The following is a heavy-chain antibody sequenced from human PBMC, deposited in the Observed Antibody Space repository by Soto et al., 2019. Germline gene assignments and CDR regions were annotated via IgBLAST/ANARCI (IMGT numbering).Heavy chain of an antibody. CDR1: GGSISSGDYY. D-gene: IGHD6-13*01. V-gene: IGHV4-30-4*01. Sequence: QVQLQESGPGLVKPSQTLSLTCTVSGGSISSGDYYWSWIRQPPGKGLEWIGYIYYSGSTYYHPSLKSPVTISIDTSKIQFSLKLTSVTAADTAVYYCAREDSTTWYLDYWGQGTLVTVSS. CDR3: AREDSTTWYLDY. J-gene: IGHJ4*02. CDR2: IYYSGST.